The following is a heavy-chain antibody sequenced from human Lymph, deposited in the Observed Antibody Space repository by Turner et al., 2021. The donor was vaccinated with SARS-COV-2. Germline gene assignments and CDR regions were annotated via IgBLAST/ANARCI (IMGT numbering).Heavy chain of an antibody. V-gene: IGHV1-24*01. Sequence: QVQLVQSGAEVKKPGASVKVSCKVSGYTLTDLSMHWLRQAPGKGLEWMGGFDPEDGEIIYAQKFQGRVTMTEDTSTDTAYMELSSLRSEDTAVYYCATVLCTGSSCYYYGMDVWGQGTTVTVSS. CDR1: GYTLTDLS. D-gene: IGHD2-15*01. CDR2: FDPEDGEI. J-gene: IGHJ6*02. CDR3: ATVLCTGSSCYYYGMDV.